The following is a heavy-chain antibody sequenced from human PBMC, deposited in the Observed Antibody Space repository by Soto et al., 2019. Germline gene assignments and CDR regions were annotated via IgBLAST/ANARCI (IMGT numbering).Heavy chain of an antibody. J-gene: IGHJ5*02. CDR1: GFTFSHYA. V-gene: IGHV3-30*04. CDR3: ARVGLNVFRAANDSYNWFEP. Sequence: LRLSCTASGFTFSHYALHWLRQTPGKGLEWVAYISYHGNTEKYADSVKGRFTISRDNYKKEVYLQMNSLRIEDTAVYYCARVGLNVFRAANDSYNWFEPWGQGTLVTVSA. CDR2: ISYHGNTE. D-gene: IGHD6-25*01.